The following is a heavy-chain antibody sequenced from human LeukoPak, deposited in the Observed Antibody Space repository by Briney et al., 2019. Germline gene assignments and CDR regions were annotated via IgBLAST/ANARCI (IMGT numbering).Heavy chain of an antibody. V-gene: IGHV4-39*07. Sequence: PSETLSLTCTVSGGSISSGSYYWSWIRQPPGKGLEWIGEINHSGSTNYNPSLKSRVTISVDTSKNQFSLKLSSVTAADTVVYYCARGRVQQLARLRYNWFDPWGQGTLVTVSS. J-gene: IGHJ5*02. CDR3: ARGRVQQLARLRYNWFDP. D-gene: IGHD6-13*01. CDR1: GGSISSGSYY. CDR2: INHSGST.